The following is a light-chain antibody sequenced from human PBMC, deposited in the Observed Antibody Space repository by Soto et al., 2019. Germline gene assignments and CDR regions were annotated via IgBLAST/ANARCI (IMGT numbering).Light chain of an antibody. V-gene: IGLV1-40*01. CDR3: QSYDSSRSGWV. CDR1: SSNIGAGYD. Sequence: QSVLTQPPSVSGAPGQRVTISCTGSSSNIGAGYDVHWYQQLPGTAHKLLIYGNSNRPSGVPDRFSGSKSGTSASLAITELQAEDEADYYCQSYDSSRSGWVFGGGTKVTVL. CDR2: GNS. J-gene: IGLJ3*02.